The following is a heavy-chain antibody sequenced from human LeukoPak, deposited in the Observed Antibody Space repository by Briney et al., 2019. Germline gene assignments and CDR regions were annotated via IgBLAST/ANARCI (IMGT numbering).Heavy chain of an antibody. CDR1: GFTFSSYS. Sequence: GGSLRLSCAASGFTFSSYSMNWVRQAPGKGLEWVSAISGSGGRSDYADSVKGRFTISRDNSKNTLYLQMNSLRAEDTAVYYCAKKGIDGGDYDLDYWGQGTLVTVSS. CDR2: ISGSGGRS. CDR3: AKKGIDGGDYDLDY. J-gene: IGHJ4*02. V-gene: IGHV3-23*01. D-gene: IGHD4-17*01.